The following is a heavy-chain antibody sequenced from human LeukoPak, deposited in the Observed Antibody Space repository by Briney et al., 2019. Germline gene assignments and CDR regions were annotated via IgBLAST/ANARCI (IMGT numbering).Heavy chain of an antibody. CDR2: IVVGSGNT. CDR1: GFSFTSSA. J-gene: IGHJ4*02. D-gene: IGHD3-10*01. Sequence: SVKVSCKASGFSFTSSAVQWVRQARGQRLEWMGWIVVGSGNTNYAQKFQERVTITRNTSTSTAYMKLSSLKSEDTAVYYCAADHDGSGSYYHFDDWGQGTLVTVSS. V-gene: IGHV1-58*01. CDR3: AADHDGSGSYYHFDD.